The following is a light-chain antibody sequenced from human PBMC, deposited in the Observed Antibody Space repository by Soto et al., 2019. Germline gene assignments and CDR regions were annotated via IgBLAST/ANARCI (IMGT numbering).Light chain of an antibody. V-gene: IGKV1-39*01. J-gene: IGKJ1*01. CDR3: QQSYGVPT. CDR1: QSINTY. CDR2: SAS. Sequence: IQMTQSPSSLSPSVGDRVTITCRASQSINTYLNWYQQKPGEAPKLLIYSASTLQSGVPSRFTGGGSGTDFALSIHSLRPEDSATYYCQQSYGVPTFGQGTKVEIK.